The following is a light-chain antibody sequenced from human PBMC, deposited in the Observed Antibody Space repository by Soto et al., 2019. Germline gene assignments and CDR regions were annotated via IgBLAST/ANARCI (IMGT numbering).Light chain of an antibody. J-gene: IGKJ1*01. CDR2: KAS. CDR1: QTIDSW. CDR3: QQYHIYSGT. V-gene: IGKV1-5*03. Sequence: DSQMTQSPSTLSASVGDRVTITCRASQTIDSWLAWYPQRPGKPTNLLIYKASTLASGVPSRVSGSGSGTELTLTINSLQPDDFATYYCQQYHIYSGTFGQGTKVEIK.